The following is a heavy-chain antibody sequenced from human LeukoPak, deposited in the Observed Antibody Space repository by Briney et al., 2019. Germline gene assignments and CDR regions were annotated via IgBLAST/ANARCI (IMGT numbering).Heavy chain of an antibody. CDR1: GFTSSSYE. Sequence: GGSLRLSCAASGFTSSSYEMNWVRQAPGKGLEWVSYISSSGSYIYYADSVKGRFTISRDNAKNSLYLQMNSLRAEDTAVYYCARDKGARVYFDYWGQGTLVTVSS. V-gene: IGHV3-48*03. CDR3: ARDKGARVYFDY. CDR2: ISSSGSYI. J-gene: IGHJ4*02. D-gene: IGHD3-16*01.